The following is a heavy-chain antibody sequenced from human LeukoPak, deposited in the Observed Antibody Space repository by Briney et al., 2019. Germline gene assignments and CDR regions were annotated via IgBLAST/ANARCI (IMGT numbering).Heavy chain of an antibody. J-gene: IGHJ3*02. Sequence: GGSLRLSCAASGFTFSRNWMSWVRQAPGKGLEWVSVIYSGGSTYYADSVKGRFTISRDNSKNTLYLQMNSLRAEDTAVYYCARQYTMKVVVDAFDIWGQGTMVTVSS. D-gene: IGHD3-22*01. CDR3: ARQYTMKVVVDAFDI. CDR2: IYSGGST. V-gene: IGHV3-66*02. CDR1: GFTFSRNW.